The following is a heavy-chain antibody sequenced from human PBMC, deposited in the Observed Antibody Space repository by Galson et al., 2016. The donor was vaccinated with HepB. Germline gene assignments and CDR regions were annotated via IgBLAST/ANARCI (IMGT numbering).Heavy chain of an antibody. CDR2: IKEDGSEK. V-gene: IGHV3-7*01. D-gene: IGHD2-2*01. CDR1: GFTFSSYW. Sequence: SLRLSCAASGFTFSSYWMTWVRQVPGKGLEWLAQIKEDGSEKYYVDSLKGRFTISRDNAKNSLYLQMNSRRAEDTAIYYCARDSTVPGRSIDYWGQGTLITVSS. CDR3: ARDSTVPGRSIDY. J-gene: IGHJ4*02.